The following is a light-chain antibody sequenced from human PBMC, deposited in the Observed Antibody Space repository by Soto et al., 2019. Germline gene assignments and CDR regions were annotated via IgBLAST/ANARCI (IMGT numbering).Light chain of an antibody. Sequence: AVPLTQSPASLSASVGDTVSITCRASQGIGDDLAWYQQSPGKPPVILLYDATRLESGVPSRFSGSESATDFSHTNSTLQPEDFATYNCQQFNSYPRTFGLGTKV. V-gene: IGKV1-13*02. CDR2: DAT. J-gene: IGKJ1*01. CDR1: QGIGDD. CDR3: QQFNSYPRT.